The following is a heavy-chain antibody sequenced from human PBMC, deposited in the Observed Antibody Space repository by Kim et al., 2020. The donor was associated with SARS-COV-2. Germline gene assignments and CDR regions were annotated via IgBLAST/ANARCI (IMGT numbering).Heavy chain of an antibody. J-gene: IGHJ4*02. D-gene: IGHD5-12*01. Sequence: SWKGRFTISRDNAKNTLYLQMNSLRAEDTALYYCAKDIGIEMATITGAFDYWGQGTLVTVSS. V-gene: IGHV3-9*01. CDR3: AKDIGIEMATITGAFDY.